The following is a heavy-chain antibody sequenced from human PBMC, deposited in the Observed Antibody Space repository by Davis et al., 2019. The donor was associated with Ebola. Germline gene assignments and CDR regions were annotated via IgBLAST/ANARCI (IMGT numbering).Heavy chain of an antibody. CDR2: IYHSGST. D-gene: IGHD4-11*01. J-gene: IGHJ5*02. CDR3: ARGVTDYSNYGTNWFDP. CDR1: GGSISSSNW. V-gene: IGHV4-4*02. Sequence: PSETLSLTCAVSGGSISSSNWWSWVRQPPGKGLEWIGEIYHSGSTNYNPSLKSRVTISVDKSKNQFSLKLSSVTAADTAVYYCARGVTDYSNYGTNWFDPWGQGTLVTVSS.